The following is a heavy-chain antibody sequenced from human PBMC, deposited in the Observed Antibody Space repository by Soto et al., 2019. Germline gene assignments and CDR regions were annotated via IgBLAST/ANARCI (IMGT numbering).Heavy chain of an antibody. V-gene: IGHV1-69*01. D-gene: IGHD3-10*01. Sequence: QVPLVQSGAEVKKPGSSVTVSCKASGGTFSSYAIHWVRQAPGQGLEWMGGIIPMYGPAKYAQRFQGRVTLTADESTTTVYMELTSMTPQDTAVYYCARVTSTVPGVIDTWFDPWGHGTLVTVSS. CDR1: GGTFSSYA. J-gene: IGHJ5*02. CDR3: ARVTSTVPGVIDTWFDP. CDR2: IIPMYGPA.